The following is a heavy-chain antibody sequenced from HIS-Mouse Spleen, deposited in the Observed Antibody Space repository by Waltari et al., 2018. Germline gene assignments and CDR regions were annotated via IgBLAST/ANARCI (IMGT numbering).Heavy chain of an antibody. D-gene: IGHD6-13*01. J-gene: IGHJ2*01. CDR1: GGSISSSSYY. CDR2: IYYSGST. V-gene: IGHV4-39*07. Sequence: QLQLQESGPGLVKPSDTLYLTCTVSGGSISSSSYYWGWIRQPPGKGLEWIGSIYYSGSTYYNPSLKSRVTISVDTSKNQFSLKLSSVTAADTAVYYCAREIPYSSSWYDWYFDLWGRGTLVTVSS. CDR3: AREIPYSSSWYDWYFDL.